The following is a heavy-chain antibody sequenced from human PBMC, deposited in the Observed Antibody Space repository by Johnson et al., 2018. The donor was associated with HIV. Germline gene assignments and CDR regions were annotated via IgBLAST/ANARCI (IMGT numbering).Heavy chain of an antibody. CDR2: ISSDGSNN. J-gene: IGHJ3*02. V-gene: IGHV3-30*04. Sequence: QVQLVESGGGAVQPGRSLRLSCAASGFTFSSYPMHWVRQAPGKGLEWVAVISSDGSNNYYADSVKGRFTISRDNSKNTLYLQMNSLRDEDTAVYYCARGGGCGGDCYSGYVAFDIWGQGTMVTVSS. CDR3: ARGGGCGGDCYSGYVAFDI. CDR1: GFTFSSYP. D-gene: IGHD2-21*01.